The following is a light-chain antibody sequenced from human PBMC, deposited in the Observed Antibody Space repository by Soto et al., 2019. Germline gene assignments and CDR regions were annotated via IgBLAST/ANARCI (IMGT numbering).Light chain of an antibody. CDR1: SSDVGGYNY. CDR3: CSYAGYYTLV. CDR2: AVS. Sequence: QSVLPQPRSVSGSPGQSVTISCTGTSSDVGGYNYVSWYQQHPGKAPKLIIYAVSGRPSGVPDRFSGSKSGNTSSLTISGLQADDEADYYCCSYAGYYTLVFGGGTKLTV. J-gene: IGLJ2*01. V-gene: IGLV2-11*01.